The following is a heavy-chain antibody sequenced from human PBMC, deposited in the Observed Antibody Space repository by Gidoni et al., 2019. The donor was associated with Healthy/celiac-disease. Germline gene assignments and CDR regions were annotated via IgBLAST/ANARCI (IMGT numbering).Heavy chain of an antibody. D-gene: IGHD6-6*01. V-gene: IGHV4-31*03. CDR3: ARDLSSSIAAQEGYDAFDI. CDR2: IYYSGST. CDR1: GGSTSSGGYY. Sequence: QVQLQESGPGLVKPSQTLSLTCTVSGGSTSSGGYYWSWIRQHPGKGLEWIGYIYYSGSTYYNPSLKSRVTISVDTSKNQFSLKLSSVTAADTAVYYCARDLSSSIAAQEGYDAFDIWGQGTMVTVSS. J-gene: IGHJ3*02.